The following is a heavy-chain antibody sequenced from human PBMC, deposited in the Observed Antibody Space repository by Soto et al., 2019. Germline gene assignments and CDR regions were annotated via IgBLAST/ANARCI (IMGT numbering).Heavy chain of an antibody. J-gene: IGHJ4*02. Sequence: EVQLLESGGGLVQPGGSLRLSCAASGFTFSSYAMNWVRQAPGKGLEWVSVISGSGGSTYYADSVKGRFTISRDNSKNTLYLQMNSLMAEDTAVYYCARRSSSWYFDYWGQGTLVTVSS. CDR2: ISGSGGST. D-gene: IGHD6-13*01. CDR3: ARRSSSWYFDY. V-gene: IGHV3-23*01. CDR1: GFTFSSYA.